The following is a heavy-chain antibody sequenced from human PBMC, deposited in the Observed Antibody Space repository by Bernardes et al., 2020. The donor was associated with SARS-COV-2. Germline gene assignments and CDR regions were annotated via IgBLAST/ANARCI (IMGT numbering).Heavy chain of an antibody. D-gene: IGHD3-3*01. V-gene: IGHV3-23*01. CDR2: ISGSGGST. CDR1: GFTFSSYA. CDR3: AKDPFYDFWSGYYFAH. Sequence: SLRLSCAASGFTFSSYAMSWVRQAPGKGLEWVSAISGSGGSTYYADSVKGRFTISRDNSKNTLYLQMNSLRAEDTAVYYCAKDPFYDFWSGYYFAHWGQGTLVTVSS. J-gene: IGHJ4*02.